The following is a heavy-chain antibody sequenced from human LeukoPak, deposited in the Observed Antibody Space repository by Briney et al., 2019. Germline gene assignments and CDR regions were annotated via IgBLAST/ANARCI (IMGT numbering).Heavy chain of an antibody. CDR1: GGTFSSYA. D-gene: IGHD1-1*01. V-gene: IGHV1-69*06. CDR2: IIPIFGTA. J-gene: IGHJ5*02. CDR3: ARESTGTTPWFDP. Sequence: SVKVSCKTSGGTFSSYAISWVRQAPGQGLEWMGGIIPIFGTANYAQKFQGRVTITADKSTSTAYMELSSLRSEDTAVYYCARESTGTTPWFDPWGQGTLVTVSS.